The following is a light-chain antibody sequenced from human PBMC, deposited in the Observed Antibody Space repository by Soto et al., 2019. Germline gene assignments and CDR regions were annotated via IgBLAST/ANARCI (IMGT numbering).Light chain of an antibody. CDR2: GAS. Sequence: MMMTQSPATLSVSPGERVTLSCLTSHSVNSHVAWYQQKPGQAPRLLLYGASTRATGIPVRFSGSGFGTEFTLTISSLQSEDFAVYYCQQYGSSPRGFTFGPGTKVDIK. V-gene: IGKV3-15*01. J-gene: IGKJ3*01. CDR3: QQYGSSPRGFT. CDR1: HSVNSH.